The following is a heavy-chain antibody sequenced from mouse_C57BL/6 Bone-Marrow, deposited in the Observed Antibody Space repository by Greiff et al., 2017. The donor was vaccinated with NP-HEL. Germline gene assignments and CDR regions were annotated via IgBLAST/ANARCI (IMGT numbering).Heavy chain of an antibody. CDR1: GFTFSDYG. J-gene: IGHJ4*01. Sequence: EVKLVESGGGLVKPGGSLKLSCAASGFTFSDYGMHWVRQAPEKGLEWVAYISSGSSTIYYADTVKGRFTISRDNAKNTLFLQMTSLRSEDTAMYYCARQGRRPSYAMDYWGQGTSVTVSS. CDR2: ISSGSSTI. CDR3: ARQGRRPSYAMDY. V-gene: IGHV5-17*01. D-gene: IGHD2-12*01.